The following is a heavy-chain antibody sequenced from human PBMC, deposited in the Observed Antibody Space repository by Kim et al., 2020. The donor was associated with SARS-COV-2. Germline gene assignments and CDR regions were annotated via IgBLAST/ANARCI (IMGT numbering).Heavy chain of an antibody. CDR2: IYHDGST. CDR3: ASGRYYYANEH. J-gene: IGHJ4*02. D-gene: IGHD3-10*01. Sequence: SETLSLTCIVSGGPISSYYWSWIRQPPGKGLVWVGYIYHDGSTNYNPSLKTRLTVSLDTSKTQFSLKLSSVTAGDTAVYYCASGRYYYANEHWGRGTLVT. V-gene: IGHV4-59*01. CDR1: GGPISSYY.